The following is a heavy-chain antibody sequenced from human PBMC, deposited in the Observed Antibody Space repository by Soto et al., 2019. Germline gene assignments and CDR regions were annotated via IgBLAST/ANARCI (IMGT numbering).Heavy chain of an antibody. CDR3: ARDLNEVPAAPLVPGRSTWPPNY. Sequence: PSETLSLTCAVYGGSFSGYYWSWIRQPPGKGLEWIGEINHSGSTNYNPSLKSRVTISVDTSKNQFSLKLSSVTAADTAVYYCARDLNEVPAAPLVPGRSTWPPNYWGQGTLVT. J-gene: IGHJ4*02. CDR2: INHSGST. CDR1: GGSFSGYY. D-gene: IGHD2-2*01. V-gene: IGHV4-34*01.